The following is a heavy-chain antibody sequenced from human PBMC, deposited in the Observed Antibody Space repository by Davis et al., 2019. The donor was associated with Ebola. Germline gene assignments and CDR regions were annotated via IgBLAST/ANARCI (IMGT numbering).Heavy chain of an antibody. J-gene: IGHJ4*02. CDR2: ISSSSSTI. CDR3: ARDRKQGRTLKGYYFDY. CDR1: GFTFSSYS. D-gene: IGHD1/OR15-1a*01. V-gene: IGHV3-48*02. Sequence: GESLKISCAGSGFTFSSYSMNWVRQAPGKGLEWVSYISSSSSTIYHADSVKGRFTISRDNAKNSLYLQMNSLRDEDTAVYHCARDRKQGRTLKGYYFDYWGQGTLVTVSS.